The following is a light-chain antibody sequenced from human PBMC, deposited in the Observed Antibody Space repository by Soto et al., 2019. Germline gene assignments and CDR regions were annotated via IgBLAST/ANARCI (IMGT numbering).Light chain of an antibody. CDR2: AAS. J-gene: IGKJ1*01. CDR1: QDISNY. CDR3: QKYNSAPKT. V-gene: IGKV1-27*01. Sequence: DPQMTQSPSSLPASVGDRVTITCRASQDISNYLAWYQQKPGKVPKLLIYAASTLQSGVPSRFSGSGSGTDFTLTISSLQPEDVAIYYCQKYNSAPKTFGQGTKVEIK.